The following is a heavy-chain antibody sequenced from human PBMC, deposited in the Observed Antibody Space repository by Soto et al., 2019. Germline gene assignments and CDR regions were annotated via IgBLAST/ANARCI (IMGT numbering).Heavy chain of an antibody. V-gene: IGHV1-3*05. D-gene: IGHD2-21*02. CDR3: ARRIVVVTALDY. CDR1: GYTFTSYA. CDR2: INAGNGNT. J-gene: IGHJ4*02. Sequence: QVQLVQSGAEEKKPGASVKVSCKASGYTFTSYAMHWVCQAPGQRLEWMGWINAGNGNTKYSQKFQGRVTITRDTSASTAYMELSSLRSEDTAVYYCARRIVVVTALDYWGQGTLVTVSS.